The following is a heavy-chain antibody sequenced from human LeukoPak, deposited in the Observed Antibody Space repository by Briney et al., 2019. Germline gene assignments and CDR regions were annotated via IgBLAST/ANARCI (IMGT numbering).Heavy chain of an antibody. CDR1: GGSFSSHY. J-gene: IGHJ4*02. CDR3: ARHVPRELLYYFDY. D-gene: IGHD1-26*01. Sequence: SETLSLTCAVYGGSFSSHYWGWLRQPPGKGLEWIGSIYYSGSTYYNPSLKSRVTISVDTSKNQFSLKLSSVTAADTAVYYCARHVPRELLYYFDYWGQGTLVTVSS. V-gene: IGHV4-39*01. CDR2: IYYSGST.